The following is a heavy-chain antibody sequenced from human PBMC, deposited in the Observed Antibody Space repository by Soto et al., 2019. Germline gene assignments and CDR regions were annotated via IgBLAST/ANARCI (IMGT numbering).Heavy chain of an antibody. Sequence: TPSPTPGVSCVSPSGHYWSWIRQPPRKGLEWIGEITPIGDTTHNPSLKSRLSISLDTSKSQFSLNLTSVSAADTAVYYCARGGITLAWNYYYYGMDVWGQGTTVTVSS. V-gene: IGHV4-34*01. CDR2: ITPIGDT. CDR1: CVSPSGHY. D-gene: IGHD1-1*01. J-gene: IGHJ6*02. CDR3: ARGGITLAWNYYYYGMDV.